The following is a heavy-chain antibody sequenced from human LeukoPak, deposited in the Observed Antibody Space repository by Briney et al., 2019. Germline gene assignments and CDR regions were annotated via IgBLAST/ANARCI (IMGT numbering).Heavy chain of an antibody. Sequence: QVQLQESGPGLVKPSETLSLTCTVSGYSISSGYYWGWIRHPPGKGLEWIGSIYHSGRTYYNPSLKSRVTISVDTSKNQFSLKLSSVTAADTAVYYCARYLGSRDPDDAFDIWGQGTMVTVSS. J-gene: IGHJ3*02. CDR2: IYHSGRT. D-gene: IGHD3-16*01. CDR1: GYSISSGYY. CDR3: ARYLGSRDPDDAFDI. V-gene: IGHV4-38-2*02.